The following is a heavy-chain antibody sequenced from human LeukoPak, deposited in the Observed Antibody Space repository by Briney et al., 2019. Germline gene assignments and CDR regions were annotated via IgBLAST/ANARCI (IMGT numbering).Heavy chain of an antibody. Sequence: GGSLRLSCAASGFTFSSYGMHWVRQAPGKGLEWVAFIRYDGSNKYYADSVKGRFTISRDNSKNTLYLQMNSLRAEDTAVYYCAKVHCSGGSCYPNSTKSDYWGQGTLVTVSS. D-gene: IGHD2-15*01. CDR1: GFTFSSYG. CDR3: AKVHCSGGSCYPNSTKSDY. J-gene: IGHJ4*02. V-gene: IGHV3-30*02. CDR2: IRYDGSNK.